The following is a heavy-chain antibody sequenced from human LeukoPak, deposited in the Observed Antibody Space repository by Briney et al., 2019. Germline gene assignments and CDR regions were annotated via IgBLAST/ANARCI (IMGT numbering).Heavy chain of an antibody. V-gene: IGHV3-23*01. CDR3: AKAYQRGRYYFDY. CDR2: ISGSGGST. CDR1: GFTFSRYG. J-gene: IGHJ4*02. Sequence: PGGSLRLSCAASGFTFSRYGMSWVRQAPGKGLEWVSAISGSGGSTYYADSVKGRFTISSDNSKNTLYLQMNSLRAEDTAVYYCAKAYQRGRYYFDYWGQGTLVTVSS. D-gene: IGHD1-1*01.